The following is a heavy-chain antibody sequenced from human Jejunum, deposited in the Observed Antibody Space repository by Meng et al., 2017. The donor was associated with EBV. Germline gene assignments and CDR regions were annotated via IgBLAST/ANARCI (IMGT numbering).Heavy chain of an antibody. V-gene: IGHV3-74*02. Sequence: LGECGGGLFQPGGSLRLSCAASGFTFSSYWMHGVRQAPGKGLVWVSRINSDGSSTYYADSVKGRFTASRDNSKNTLYLQMNSLRADDTAVYYCVRDGYNYIPFDYWGQGTLVTVSS. D-gene: IGHD5-24*01. CDR1: GFTFSSYW. J-gene: IGHJ4*02. CDR2: INSDGSST. CDR3: VRDGYNYIPFDY.